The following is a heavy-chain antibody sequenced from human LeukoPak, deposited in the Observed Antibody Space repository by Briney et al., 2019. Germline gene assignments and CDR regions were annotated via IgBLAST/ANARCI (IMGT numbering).Heavy chain of an antibody. CDR1: GYTFTSYG. J-gene: IGHJ4*02. D-gene: IGHD3-9*01. CDR2: ISAYNGNT. V-gene: IGHV1-18*01. Sequence: ASVTVSCKASGYTFTSYGISWVRQAPGQGLEWMGWISAYNGNTNYAQKLQGRVTMTTDTSTSTAYMELRSLRSDDTAVYYCARGWSYDILTGYYDILDYWGQGTLVTVSS. CDR3: ARGWSYDILTGYYDILDY.